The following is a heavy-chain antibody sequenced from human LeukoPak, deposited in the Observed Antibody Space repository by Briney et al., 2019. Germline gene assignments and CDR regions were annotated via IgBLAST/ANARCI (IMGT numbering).Heavy chain of an antibody. Sequence: GGSLRLSCAASGFTFSSYAMSWVRQAPGKGLEWVSAISGSGGSTYYADSVKGRFTISRDNAKNSLYLQMNSLRAEDTAVYYCARDSGGDFDYWGQGTLVTVSS. D-gene: IGHD3-10*01. CDR1: GFTFSSYA. CDR3: ARDSGGDFDY. CDR2: ISGSGGST. V-gene: IGHV3-23*01. J-gene: IGHJ4*02.